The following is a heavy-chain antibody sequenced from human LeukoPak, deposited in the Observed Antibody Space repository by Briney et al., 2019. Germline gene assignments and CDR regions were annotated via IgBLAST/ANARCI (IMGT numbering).Heavy chain of an antibody. V-gene: IGHV1-18*01. Sequence: GASVKVSCKASGYTFTSYGISWVRQAPGQGFEWMGWISAYNGNTNYAQKLQGRVTMTTDTSTSTAYMELRSLRSDDTAVYYCARGIEYSSSFPFDYWGQGTLVTVSS. CDR1: GYTFTSYG. CDR2: ISAYNGNT. J-gene: IGHJ4*02. CDR3: ARGIEYSSSFPFDY. D-gene: IGHD6-6*01.